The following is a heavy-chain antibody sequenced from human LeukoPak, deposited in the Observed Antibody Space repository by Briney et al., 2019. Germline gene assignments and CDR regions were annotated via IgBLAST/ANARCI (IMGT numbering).Heavy chain of an antibody. CDR3: ARDHIGPGIVGGTFDY. V-gene: IGHV3-21*01. Sequence: PGGSLRLSCAASGFTVSSNYMSWVRQAPGKGLEWVSSISSSSSYIYYADSVKGRFTISRDNAKNSLYLQMNSLRAEDTAVYYCARDHIGPGIVGGTFDYWGQGTLVTVSS. J-gene: IGHJ4*02. CDR1: GFTVSSNY. D-gene: IGHD1-26*01. CDR2: ISSSSSYI.